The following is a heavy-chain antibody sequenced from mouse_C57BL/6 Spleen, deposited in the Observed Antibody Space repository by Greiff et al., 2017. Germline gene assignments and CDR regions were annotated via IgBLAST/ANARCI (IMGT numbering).Heavy chain of an antibody. D-gene: IGHD2-4*01. Sequence: QVQLQQPGAELVKPGASVKLSCKASGYTFTSYWMPWVKQRPGQGLEWIGMIHPNSGSTNYNEKFKSKATLTVDKSSSTAYMQLSSLTSEDSAVYYCANPPYDYDGVWFADWGQGTLVTVSA. J-gene: IGHJ3*01. CDR3: ANPPYDYDGVWFAD. CDR2: IHPNSGST. CDR1: GYTFTSYW. V-gene: IGHV1-64*01.